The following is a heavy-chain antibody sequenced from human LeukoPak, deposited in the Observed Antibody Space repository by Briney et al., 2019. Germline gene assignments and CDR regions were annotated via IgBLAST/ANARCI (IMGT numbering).Heavy chain of an antibody. CDR2: ISSSSSYI. CDR3: ARNYDSSGYYNWFDP. CDR1: GFTFSSYS. J-gene: IGHJ5*02. V-gene: IGHV3-21*01. D-gene: IGHD3-22*01. Sequence: GGSLRLSCAASGFTFSSYSMNWVRQAPGKGLEWVSSISSSSSYIYYADSVKGRFTISRDNAKNSLYLQMNSLRAEDTAVYHCARNYDSSGYYNWFDPWGQGTLVTVSS.